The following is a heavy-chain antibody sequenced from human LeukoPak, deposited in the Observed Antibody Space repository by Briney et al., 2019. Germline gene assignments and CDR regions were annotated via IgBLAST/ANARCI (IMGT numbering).Heavy chain of an antibody. CDR3: ARGVYGSPFDY. CDR1: GGSFSDYY. J-gene: IGHJ4*02. V-gene: IGHV4-34*01. Sequence: KPSETLSLTCAVYGGSFSDYYWSWIRQPPGKGLEWIGEINHSGSTNYNPSLKSRVTISVDTSKNQFSLKLSPVTAADTAVYYCARGVYGSPFDYWGQGTLVTVSS. D-gene: IGHD3-16*01. CDR2: INHSGST.